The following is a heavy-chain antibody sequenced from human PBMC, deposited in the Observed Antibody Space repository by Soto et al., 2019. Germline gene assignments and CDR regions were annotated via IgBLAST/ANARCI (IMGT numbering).Heavy chain of an antibody. J-gene: IGHJ5*02. CDR1: GFTFSSYG. D-gene: IGHD3-3*01. V-gene: IGHV3-33*01. CDR2: IWYDGSNK. CDR3: ARDKLPSLEWLLPQMWGGWFDP. Sequence: QVQLVESGGGVVQPGRSLRLSCAASGFTFSSYGMHWVRQAPGKGLEWVAVIWYDGSNKYYADSVKGRFTISRDNSKNTLYLQMNSLRAEDTAVYYCARDKLPSLEWLLPQMWGGWFDPWGQGTLVTVSS.